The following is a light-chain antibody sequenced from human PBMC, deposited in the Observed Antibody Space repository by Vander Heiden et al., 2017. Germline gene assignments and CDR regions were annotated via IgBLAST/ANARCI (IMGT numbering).Light chain of an antibody. CDR1: CSDAGAYNS. Sequence: QSALTQPASVSGSPGQSITISCTGTCSDAGAYNSVSWYQQYPGKAPKLMIYDVSSRPSGVSNRFSGSKSGNTASLTISGLQAEDEADYYCSSYRTSSTLEVFGGGTKLTVL. J-gene: IGLJ2*01. CDR3: SSYRTSSTLEV. V-gene: IGLV2-14*01. CDR2: DVS.